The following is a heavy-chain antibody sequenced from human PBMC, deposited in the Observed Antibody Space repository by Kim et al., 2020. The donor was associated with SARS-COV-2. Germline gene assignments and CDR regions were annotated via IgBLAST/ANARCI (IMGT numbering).Heavy chain of an antibody. CDR3: ARLGSSSWNLDY. V-gene: IGHV3-7*01. J-gene: IGHJ4*02. CDR1: GFTFSGYW. D-gene: IGHD6-13*01. Sequence: GGSLRLSCAASGFTFSGYWMSWVRQAPGKGLEWVANIKQDGSEKYYVDSVKGRFTISRDNAKNSLYLQMNSLRAEDTAVYYCARLGSSSWNLDYWGQG. CDR2: IKQDGSEK.